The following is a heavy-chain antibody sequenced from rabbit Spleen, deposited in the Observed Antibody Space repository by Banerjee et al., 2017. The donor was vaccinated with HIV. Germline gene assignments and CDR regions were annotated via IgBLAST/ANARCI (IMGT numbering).Heavy chain of an antibody. V-gene: IGHV1S40*01. J-gene: IGHJ4*01. CDR3: VRGASSSGYYNL. CDR1: GFSFSGSHY. Sequence: QSLEESGGDLVKPGASLTLTCTASGFSFSGSHYMCWVRQAPGKGLEWIACIYASGSGTTYYASWAKGRFTISKASSTTVTLQMTSLTVADTATYFCVRGASSSGYYNLWGPGTLVTVS. CDR2: IYASGSGTT. D-gene: IGHD1-1*01.